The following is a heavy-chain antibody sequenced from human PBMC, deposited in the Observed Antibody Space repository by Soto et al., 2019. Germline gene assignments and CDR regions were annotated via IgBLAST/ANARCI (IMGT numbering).Heavy chain of an antibody. CDR1: GYTFTGYY. CDR3: ARRGYSSGYYAFFDI. D-gene: IGHD3-22*01. Sequence: GASVKVSCKASGYTFTGYYMHWVRQAPGQGLEWMGWINPNSGGTNYAQKFQGWVTMTRDTSISTAYMELSRLRSDDTAVYYCARRGYSSGYYAFFDIWGQGTMVTVSS. CDR2: INPNSGGT. V-gene: IGHV1-2*04. J-gene: IGHJ3*02.